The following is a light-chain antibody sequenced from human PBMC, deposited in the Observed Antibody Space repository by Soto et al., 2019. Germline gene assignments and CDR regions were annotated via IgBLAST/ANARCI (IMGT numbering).Light chain of an antibody. Sequence: DIVVTQSPLSLPVTPGEQASLSCSSSQSLLHSNGYNYLDWYLQKPGQSPQLLIYLGSNRASGVPDRFSGSGSGTDFTLKISRVEAEDVGFYYCMQALQAPLTFGQGTKVDIK. J-gene: IGKJ1*01. CDR3: MQALQAPLT. V-gene: IGKV2-28*01. CDR1: QSLLHSNGYNY. CDR2: LGS.